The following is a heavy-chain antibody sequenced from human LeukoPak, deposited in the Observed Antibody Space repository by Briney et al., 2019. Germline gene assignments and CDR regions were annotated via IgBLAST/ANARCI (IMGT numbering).Heavy chain of an antibody. CDR2: IRHSGRT. Sequence: SGTLCLTCAASGGTFSGFYLSWIRQAPGKGLEWVGVIRHSGRTNYNAPVKSRFTISVDKSKNQLSLKLSCVTAADTAVYYCAKLREFRTDYCYNYMDVWGKGTTVTVSS. D-gene: IGHD3/OR15-3a*01. J-gene: IGHJ6*03. V-gene: IGHV4-34*08. CDR1: GGTFSGFY. CDR3: AKLREFRTDYCYNYMDV.